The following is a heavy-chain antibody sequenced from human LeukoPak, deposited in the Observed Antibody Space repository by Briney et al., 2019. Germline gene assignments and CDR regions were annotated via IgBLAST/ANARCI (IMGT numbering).Heavy chain of an antibody. Sequence: GGSLRLSCAASGFTFSSYWMHWVGKAPGKGLGWVSRINSDGSSTSYADSVRGRFTISRDNAKNTLYLQMNSLRAEDTAVYYCARVQLVGGDYFDYWGQGTLVTVSS. CDR1: GFTFSSYW. CDR3: ARVQLVGGDYFDY. CDR2: INSDGSST. V-gene: IGHV3-74*01. D-gene: IGHD6-6*01. J-gene: IGHJ4*02.